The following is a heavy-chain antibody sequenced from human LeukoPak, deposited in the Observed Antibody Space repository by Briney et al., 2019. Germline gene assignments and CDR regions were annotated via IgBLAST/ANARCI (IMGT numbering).Heavy chain of an antibody. CDR3: AKTYYYDTSGYYSFPN. D-gene: IGHD3-22*01. Sequence: GGSLRLSCAASGFTFSTYAMTWVRQAPGKGLEWVSSISSSGGNTYYADSMKGRFTISRDNSKNTLYLQLNSLRVEDTAVCYCAKTYYYDTSGYYSFPNWGQGTQVTVSS. J-gene: IGHJ4*02. CDR1: GFTFSTYA. V-gene: IGHV3-23*01. CDR2: ISSSGGNT.